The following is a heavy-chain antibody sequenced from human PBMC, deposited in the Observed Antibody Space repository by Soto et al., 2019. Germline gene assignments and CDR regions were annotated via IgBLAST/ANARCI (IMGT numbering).Heavy chain of an antibody. J-gene: IGHJ6*02. D-gene: IGHD2-15*01. CDR3: ARHQRPVVYYGTDV. CDR2: IDPSDSYT. V-gene: IGHV5-10-1*01. Sequence: GESLKISCKGSGCSFTSYWISWVRQMPGKGLEWMGRIDPSDSYTNYSPSIQGHITISTDKSNNTAYLQSSSLKAADTAMYYCARHQRPVVYYGTDVWGQGTTVTVSS. CDR1: GCSFTSYW.